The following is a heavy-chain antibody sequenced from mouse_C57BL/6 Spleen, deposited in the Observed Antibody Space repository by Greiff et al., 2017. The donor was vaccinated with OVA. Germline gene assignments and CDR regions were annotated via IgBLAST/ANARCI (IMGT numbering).Heavy chain of an antibody. Sequence: QVQLQQSGAELVRPGTSVKVSCKASGYAFTNYLIEWVKQRPGQGLEWIGVINPGSGGTNYNEKFKGKATLTADKSSSTAYMQLSSLTSEDSAVYFCARYSSGYYAMDYWGQGTSVTVSS. CDR2: INPGSGGT. J-gene: IGHJ4*01. CDR3: ARYSSGYYAMDY. CDR1: GYAFTNYL. D-gene: IGHD3-2*02. V-gene: IGHV1-54*01.